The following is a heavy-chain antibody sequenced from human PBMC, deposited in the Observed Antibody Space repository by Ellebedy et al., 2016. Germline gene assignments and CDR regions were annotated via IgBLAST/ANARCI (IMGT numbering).Heavy chain of an antibody. Sequence: SETLSLTCTVSGGSISSYYWSWIRQPPGKGLEWIGYIYYSGSTNYNPSLKSRVTISVDTSKNQFSLKLSSVTAADTAVYYCAREVVYYDSSAQGGWFDPWGQGTLVTVSS. D-gene: IGHD3-22*01. CDR1: GGSISSYY. J-gene: IGHJ5*02. CDR3: AREVVYYDSSAQGGWFDP. CDR2: IYYSGST. V-gene: IGHV4-59*01.